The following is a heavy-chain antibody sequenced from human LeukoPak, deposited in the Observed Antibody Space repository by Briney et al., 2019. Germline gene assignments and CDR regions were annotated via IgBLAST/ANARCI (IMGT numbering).Heavy chain of an antibody. CDR3: ARGRSIVGATSYYYYYMDV. D-gene: IGHD1-26*01. V-gene: IGHV1-2*06. CDR2: INPNSVGT. Sequence: ASVKVSCKASGYTFTGYYMHWVRQAPGQGLEWMGRINPNSVGTNYAQKFQGRVTMTRDTSISPAYMELSKLRSDDTAVYYCARGRSIVGATSYYYYYMDVWGKGTTVTVSS. J-gene: IGHJ6*03. CDR1: GYTFTGYY.